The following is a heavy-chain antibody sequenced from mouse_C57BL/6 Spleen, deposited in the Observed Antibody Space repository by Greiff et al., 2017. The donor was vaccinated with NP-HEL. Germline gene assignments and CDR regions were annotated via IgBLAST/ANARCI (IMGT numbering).Heavy chain of an antibody. CDR1: GFTFSSYG. J-gene: IGHJ3*01. CDR2: ISSGGSYT. CDR3: ARVDDYAGFAY. Sequence: EVHLVESGGDLVKPGGSLKLSCAASGFTFSSYGMSWVRQTPDKRLEWVATISSGGSYTYYPDSVKGRFTISRANAKNTLYLQMSSCKSEDTSMYYCARVDDYAGFAYWGQGTLVTVSA. D-gene: IGHD2-4*01. V-gene: IGHV5-6*01.